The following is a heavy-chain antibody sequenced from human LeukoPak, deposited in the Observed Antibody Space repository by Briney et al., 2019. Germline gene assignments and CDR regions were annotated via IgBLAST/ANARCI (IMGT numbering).Heavy chain of an antibody. Sequence: VSVKVSCTASGYTLTDYYMHWVRQAPGQGLEWMGRINPNSGGTNYAQKFQGRVTMTRDTSISTVYMELSRLRSDDTAVYYCARVGYYESSGYYEYWGQGTLVTVSS. CDR1: GYTLTDYY. CDR2: INPNSGGT. CDR3: ARVGYYESSGYYEY. D-gene: IGHD3-22*01. J-gene: IGHJ4*02. V-gene: IGHV1-2*06.